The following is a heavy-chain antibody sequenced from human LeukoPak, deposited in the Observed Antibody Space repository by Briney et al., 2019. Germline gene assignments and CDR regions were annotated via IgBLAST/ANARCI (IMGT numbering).Heavy chain of an antibody. CDR1: GFTFSSYN. CDR2: ITSGSSHI. V-gene: IGHV3-21*01. Sequence: GGSLRLSCAASGFTFSSYNMNWVRQTPGQGLEWVSSITSGSSHIYYADSVKGRFTISRDNAKNSLYLQMNSLRAEDTAVYYCARPVVAATTPDTFDIWGQGTMVTVSS. CDR3: ARPVVAATTPDTFDI. D-gene: IGHD2-15*01. J-gene: IGHJ3*02.